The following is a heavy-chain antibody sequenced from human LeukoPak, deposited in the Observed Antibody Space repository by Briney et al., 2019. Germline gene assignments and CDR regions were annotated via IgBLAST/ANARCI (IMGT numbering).Heavy chain of an antibody. Sequence: SETLSLTCTVSGGSISSSSYDWGWIRQPPGKGLEWIGSIYYSGSTYYNPSLKSRVTISVDTSKSQFSLKLSSVTAADTAVYYCARHSNPFLEWLTYGFDPWGQGTLVTVSS. CDR1: GGSISSSSYD. J-gene: IGHJ5*02. D-gene: IGHD3-3*02. CDR3: ARHSNPFLEWLTYGFDP. CDR2: IYYSGST. V-gene: IGHV4-39*01.